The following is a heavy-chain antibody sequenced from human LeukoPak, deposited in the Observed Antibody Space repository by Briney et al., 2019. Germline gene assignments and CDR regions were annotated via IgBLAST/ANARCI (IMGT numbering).Heavy chain of an antibody. J-gene: IGHJ4*02. D-gene: IGHD4-23*01. Sequence: GGSLRLSCAASGFTFSSYEMNWVRQAPGKGLKWVSYISSSGSTIYYADSEKGRFTISRDNAKNSLYLQMNSLRVEDTAVYYCARDGRRGVVTQGGYFDYWGQGTLVTVSS. CDR2: ISSSGSTI. CDR3: ARDGRRGVVTQGGYFDY. CDR1: GFTFSSYE. V-gene: IGHV3-48*03.